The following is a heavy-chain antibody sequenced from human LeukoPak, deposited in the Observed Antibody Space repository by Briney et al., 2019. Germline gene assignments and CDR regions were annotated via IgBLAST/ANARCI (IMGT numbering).Heavy chain of an antibody. Sequence: GGSLRLSCAASGFTISSHFMSLGRQAPGEGLEWVSVIFSGGTIYYADSVKGRFTISRDNSKNTLYLQINNLRAEDTAVYYCARGGIPAVLYYFDYWGQGSLVTVSS. CDR1: GFTISSHF. CDR3: ARGGIPAVLYYFDY. V-gene: IGHV3-66*01. CDR2: IFSGGTI. J-gene: IGHJ4*02. D-gene: IGHD1-14*01.